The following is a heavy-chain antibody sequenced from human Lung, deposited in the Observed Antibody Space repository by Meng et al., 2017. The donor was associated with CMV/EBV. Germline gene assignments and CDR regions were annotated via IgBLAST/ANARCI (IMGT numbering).Heavy chain of an antibody. J-gene: IGHJ4*02. V-gene: IGHV3-33*06. Sequence: SCAASGFTFSNFGMHWVRQAPGRGLEWLPLLWYDGSNTNYAVSVKGRFTISRDNSKNTVYLQMTSMRVEDTAVYYCAKDMRDFGELLEYWGQGTLVTVSS. CDR1: GFTFSNFG. CDR3: AKDMRDFGELLEY. CDR2: LWYDGSNT. D-gene: IGHD1-7*01.